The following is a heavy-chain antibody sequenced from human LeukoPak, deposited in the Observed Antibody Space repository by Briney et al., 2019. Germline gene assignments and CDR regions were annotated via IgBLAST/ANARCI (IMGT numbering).Heavy chain of an antibody. Sequence: ASVKVSCKASGYTFTDYYMHWVRQAPGQGLEWMGWINPNSGVTNYAQKFQGRVTMTRDMSISTVYMELSSLRYDDSAVFYCARTFFSGSGTSFYYYMDVWGKGTTVTISS. V-gene: IGHV1-2*02. CDR1: GYTFTDYY. J-gene: IGHJ6*03. D-gene: IGHD3-10*01. CDR2: INPNSGVT. CDR3: ARTFFSGSGTSFYYYMDV.